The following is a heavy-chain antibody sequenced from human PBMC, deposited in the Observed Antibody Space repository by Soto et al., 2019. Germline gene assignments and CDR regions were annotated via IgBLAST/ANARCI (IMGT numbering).Heavy chain of an antibody. V-gene: IGHV3-30*04. Sequence: PXVSLRLSCAASDFRFNNFSKNWVGQAPGKGLEWVALISYDGRHEYYADSVKGRISISRDNSNNILYLQVSALRVEDTAIYYCLRSKRRFCGNDCYMFDLWAQRTLVTVSS. CDR3: LRSKRRFCGNDCYMFDL. CDR2: ISYDGRHE. J-gene: IGHJ5*02. CDR1: DFRFNNFS. D-gene: IGHD2-21*02.